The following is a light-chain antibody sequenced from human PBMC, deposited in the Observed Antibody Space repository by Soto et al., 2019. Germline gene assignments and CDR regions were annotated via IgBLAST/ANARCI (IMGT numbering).Light chain of an antibody. Sequence: QSVLTQSPSVSGAPGQRVTISCTGSSSNIGAGYDVHWYQQLPGTAPKLLIYGNSNRPSGVPDRFSGSESGTSASLAITGLQAEDEADYYCQSYDSSLSAVVFGGGTKLTVL. V-gene: IGLV1-40*01. CDR3: QSYDSSLSAVV. J-gene: IGLJ2*01. CDR1: SSNIGAGYD. CDR2: GNS.